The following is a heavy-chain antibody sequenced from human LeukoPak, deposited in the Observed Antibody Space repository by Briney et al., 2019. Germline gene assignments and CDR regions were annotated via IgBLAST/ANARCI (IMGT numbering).Heavy chain of an antibody. CDR2: ISYDGSKK. Sequence: GGSLRLSCAASGFTFSSYAMHWVRQAPGKGLEWVAVISYDGSKKYYADSVKGRFTISRDNSNNTLYLQMNSLRAEDTAVYYCDRDYAYVSALFDYWGQGTMVTVSS. D-gene: IGHD3-16*01. J-gene: IGHJ4*02. CDR3: DRDYAYVSALFDY. CDR1: GFTFSSYA. V-gene: IGHV3-30-3*01.